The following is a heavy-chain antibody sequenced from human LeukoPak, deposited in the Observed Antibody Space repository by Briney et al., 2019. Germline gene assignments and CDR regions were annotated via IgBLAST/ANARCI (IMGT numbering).Heavy chain of an antibody. Sequence: SETLSLTCTVSGGSISSYYWSWIRQPPGKGLEWIGYIYYSGSTNYNPSLKSRVTISVDTSKNQFSLKLSSVTAADTAVYYCANTGSRAASGWYGSDYWGQGTLVTVSS. CDR2: IYYSGST. D-gene: IGHD6-19*01. J-gene: IGHJ4*02. CDR1: GGSISSYY. V-gene: IGHV4-59*01. CDR3: ANTGSRAASGWYGSDY.